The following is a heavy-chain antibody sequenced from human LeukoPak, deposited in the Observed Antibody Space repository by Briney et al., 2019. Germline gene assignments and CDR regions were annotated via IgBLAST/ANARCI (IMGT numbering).Heavy chain of an antibody. CDR3: PNILLRYFDWPDDAFDI. D-gene: IGHD3-9*01. J-gene: IGHJ3*02. V-gene: IGHV3-23*01. Sequence: PGGSLRLSCAASGFTFSSYAMRWVRQAPGKGLEWVSAISGSGGSTYYADSVKGRFTISRDNSKNTLYLQMNSLRAEDTAVYYCPNILLRYFDWPDDAFDIWGQGTMVTVSS. CDR1: GFTFSSYA. CDR2: ISGSGGST.